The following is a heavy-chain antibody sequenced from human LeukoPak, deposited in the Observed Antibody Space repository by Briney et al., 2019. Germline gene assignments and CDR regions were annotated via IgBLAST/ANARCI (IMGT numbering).Heavy chain of an antibody. J-gene: IGHJ4*02. V-gene: IGHV4-34*01. CDR2: INHSGST. Sequence: SETLSLTCTVSGGSTSSYYWSWIRQSAGKGLEWIGEINHSGSTNYNPSLKSRVTISVDTSKNQFSLKLSSVTAADTAVYYCARRSNGSGSYYRPYPYYFDYWGQGTLVTVSS. D-gene: IGHD3-10*01. CDR3: ARRSNGSGSYYRPYPYYFDY. CDR1: GGSTSSYY.